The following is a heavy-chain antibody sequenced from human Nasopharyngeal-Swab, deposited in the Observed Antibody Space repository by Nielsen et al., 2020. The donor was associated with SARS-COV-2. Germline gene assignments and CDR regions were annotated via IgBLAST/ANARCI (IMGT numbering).Heavy chain of an antibody. CDR1: GVTFSSYG. J-gene: IGHJ6*02. V-gene: IGHV3-33*01. D-gene: IGHD6-19*01. Sequence: GESLKISCAASGVTFSSYGMHWVRQAPGKGLEWVAVIWYDGSNKYYADSVKGRFTISRDNSKNTLYLQMNSLRAEDTAVYYCARDGLRYSSGWHRVDVWGQGTTVTVSS. CDR3: ARDGLRYSSGWHRVDV. CDR2: IWYDGSNK.